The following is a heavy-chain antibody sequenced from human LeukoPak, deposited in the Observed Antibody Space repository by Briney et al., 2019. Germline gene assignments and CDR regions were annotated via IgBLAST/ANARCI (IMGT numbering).Heavy chain of an antibody. V-gene: IGHV3-66*01. CDR1: GFTLSINY. CDR3: ARDRSNNWYYFDY. CDR2: IYSGGST. Sequence: GGSLRLSRAAPGFTLSINYMSWVRQAPGEGLGGGSVIYSGGSTYYADSVKGRFTISRENSKNTLYLQMNSLRAEDTAVYYCARDRSNNWYYFDYWGQGTLVTVSS. D-gene: IGHD1-1*01. J-gene: IGHJ4*02.